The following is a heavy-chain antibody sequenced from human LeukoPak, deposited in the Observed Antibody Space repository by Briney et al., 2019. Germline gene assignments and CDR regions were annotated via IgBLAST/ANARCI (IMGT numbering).Heavy chain of an antibody. J-gene: IGHJ4*02. CDR2: INPSGGST. Sequence: ASVKVSCKASGHTFTSYYMHWVRQAPGQGLEWMGIINPSGGSTSYAQKFQGRVTMTRDTSTSTVYMELSSLRSEDTAVYYCGLVVAASHFDYWGQGTLVTVSS. D-gene: IGHD2-15*01. V-gene: IGHV1-46*01. CDR3: GLVVAASHFDY. CDR1: GHTFTSYY.